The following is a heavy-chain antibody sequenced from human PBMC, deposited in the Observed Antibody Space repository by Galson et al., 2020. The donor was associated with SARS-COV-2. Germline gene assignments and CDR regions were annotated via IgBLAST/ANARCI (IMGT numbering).Heavy chain of an antibody. CDR2: IYYSGST. V-gene: IGHV4-31*03. Sequence: SETLSLTCTVSGGSISSGGYYWSWIRQHPGKGLEWIGYIYYSGSTYYNPSLKSRVTISVDTSKNQFSLKLSSVTAADTAVYYCARDRERSSTRDQNYYYYGMDVWGQGTTVTVSS. D-gene: IGHD2-2*01. CDR1: GGSISSGGYY. CDR3: ARDRERSSTRDQNYYYYGMDV. J-gene: IGHJ6*02.